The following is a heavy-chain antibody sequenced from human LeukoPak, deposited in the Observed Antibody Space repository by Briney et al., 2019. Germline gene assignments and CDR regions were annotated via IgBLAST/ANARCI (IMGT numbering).Heavy chain of an antibody. Sequence: SETLSLTCTVSGGSISSGSYHWSWIRQPAGKGLEWIGRIYTSGSTNYNPSLKSRVTISVNTSKNQFSLKLSSVTAADTAVYYCAWQGKNDSSGDDAFDIWGQGTMVTASS. CDR3: AWQGKNDSSGDDAFDI. D-gene: IGHD3-22*01. CDR2: IYTSGST. V-gene: IGHV4-61*02. J-gene: IGHJ3*02. CDR1: GGSISSGSYH.